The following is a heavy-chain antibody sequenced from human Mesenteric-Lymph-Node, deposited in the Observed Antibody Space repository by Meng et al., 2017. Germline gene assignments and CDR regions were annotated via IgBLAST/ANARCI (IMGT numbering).Heavy chain of an antibody. V-gene: IGHV3-7*01. CDR1: GFTFSSYG. D-gene: IGHD1-26*01. CDR2: IKQDGSEK. Sequence: GESLKISCAASGFTFSSYGMHWVRQAPGKGLEWVANIKQDGSEKYYVDSVRGRFTSSRDNAKSSLYLQMNSLRADDTAMYYCARDRGYYNFDYWGQGTLVTVSS. J-gene: IGHJ4*02. CDR3: ARDRGYYNFDY.